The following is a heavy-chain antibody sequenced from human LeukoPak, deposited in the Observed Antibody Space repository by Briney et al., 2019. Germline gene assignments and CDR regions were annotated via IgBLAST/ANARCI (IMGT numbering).Heavy chain of an antibody. CDR1: GFTFGDYA. CDR3: TRDGDCRSTSCYGDC. V-gene: IGHV3-49*05. J-gene: IGHJ4*02. D-gene: IGHD2-2*01. Sequence: KPGGSLRLSCTASGFTFGDYAMRWFRQAPGKGLEGVGFIRSKAYGGTTEYAAFVKGRFNISRDDSKSIAYLQMNSLKTEDTAVYYCTRDGDCRSTSCYGDCWGQGTLVTVSS. CDR2: IRSKAYGGTT.